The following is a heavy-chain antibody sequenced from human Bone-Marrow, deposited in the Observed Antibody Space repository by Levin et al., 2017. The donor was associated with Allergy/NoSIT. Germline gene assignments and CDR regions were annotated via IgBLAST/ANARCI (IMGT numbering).Heavy chain of an antibody. Sequence: PGGSLRLSCAVSGGSISSSNWWSWVRQPPGKGLEWIGEIYHSGSTNYNPSLKSRVTISVDKSKNQFSLKLSSVTAADTAVYYCARGAVAAAAHFDYWGQGTLVTVSS. V-gene: IGHV4-4*02. CDR2: IYHSGST. CDR3: ARGAVAAAAHFDY. CDR1: GGSISSSNW. D-gene: IGHD6-13*01. J-gene: IGHJ4*02.